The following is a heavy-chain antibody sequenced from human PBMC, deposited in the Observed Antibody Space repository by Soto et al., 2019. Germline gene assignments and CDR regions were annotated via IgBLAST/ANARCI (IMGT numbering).Heavy chain of an antibody. CDR2: ISYDGSNK. D-gene: IGHD6-13*01. V-gene: IGHV3-30*03. J-gene: IGHJ4*02. CDR1: GFTFSSYG. CDR3: ARAGRGVAAAGTTSWADY. Sequence: GGSLRLSCAASGFTFSSYGMHWVRQAPGKGLEWVAVISYDGSNKYYADSVKGRFTISRDNSKNTLYLQMNSLRAEDTAVYYCARAGRGVAAAGTTSWADYWGQGT.